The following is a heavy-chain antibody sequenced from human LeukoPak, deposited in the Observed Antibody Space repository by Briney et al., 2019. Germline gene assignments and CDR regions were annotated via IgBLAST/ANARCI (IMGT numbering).Heavy chain of an antibody. D-gene: IGHD2-15*01. CDR1: GGSISSSSYY. CDR3: ARVIRYCSGGSCYAPAFDP. CDR2: IYYSGST. J-gene: IGHJ5*02. V-gene: IGHV4-61*01. Sequence: SETLSLTCTVSGGSISSSSYYWSWIRQPPGKGLEWIGYIYYSGSTNYNPSLKSRVTISVDTSKNQFSLKLSSVTAADTAVYYCARVIRYCSGGSCYAPAFDPWGQGTLVTVSS.